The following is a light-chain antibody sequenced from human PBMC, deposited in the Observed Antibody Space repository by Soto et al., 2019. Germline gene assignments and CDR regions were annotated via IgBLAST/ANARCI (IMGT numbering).Light chain of an antibody. Sequence: DIQMTQSPSSLSPSVGDRVTITCRASQSISSYLNWYQQKPGKAPKLLIYGASSLQSGVPSRFSGSGSGTDFTLTSSSLQPEDFATYYCQQSYSTPITFGLGTKVDIK. V-gene: IGKV1-39*01. CDR3: QQSYSTPIT. CDR1: QSISSY. CDR2: GAS. J-gene: IGKJ3*01.